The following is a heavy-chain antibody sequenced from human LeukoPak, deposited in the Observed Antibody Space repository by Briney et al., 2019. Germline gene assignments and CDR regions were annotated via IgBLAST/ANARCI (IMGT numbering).Heavy chain of an antibody. D-gene: IGHD5-18*01. V-gene: IGHV1-18*01. Sequence: VASVKVSCKASGYTFTSYGISWVRQAPGQGLEWMGWISAYNGNTNYAQKLQGRVTMTTDTSTSTAYMELRSLRSDDTAVYYCARPSGRGYSLYYFDYWGQGTLVTVSS. J-gene: IGHJ4*02. CDR3: ARPSGRGYSLYYFDY. CDR1: GYTFTSYG. CDR2: ISAYNGNT.